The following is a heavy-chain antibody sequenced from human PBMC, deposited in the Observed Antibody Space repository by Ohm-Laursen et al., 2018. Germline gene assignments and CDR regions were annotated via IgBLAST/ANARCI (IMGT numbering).Heavy chain of an antibody. CDR3: ARGGWGYCSGGSCYWFDP. CDR2: ISAYNGNT. J-gene: IGHJ5*02. D-gene: IGHD2-15*01. Sequence: SSVKVSCNASGYTFTSYGISWVRQAPGQGLEWMGWISAYNGNTNYAQKLQGRVTMTTDTSTSTAYMELRSLRSDDTAVYYCARGGWGYCSGGSCYWFDPWGQGTLVTVSS. CDR1: GYTFTSYG. V-gene: IGHV1-18*01.